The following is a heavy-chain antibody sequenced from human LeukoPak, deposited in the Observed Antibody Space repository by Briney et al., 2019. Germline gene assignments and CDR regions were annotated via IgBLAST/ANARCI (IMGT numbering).Heavy chain of an antibody. CDR1: GFTFSDYY. J-gene: IGHJ4*02. V-gene: IGHV3-11*06. D-gene: IGHD5-24*01. CDR2: ISSSSSYT. Sequence: GGSLRLSCAASGFTFSDYYMSWIRQAPGKGLEWVSYISSSSSYTNYADSVEGRFTISRDNAKKLLYLQMDSLRVEDTAVYYCARGNGYNNNYFDYWGQGTLVTVSS. CDR3: ARGNGYNNNYFDY.